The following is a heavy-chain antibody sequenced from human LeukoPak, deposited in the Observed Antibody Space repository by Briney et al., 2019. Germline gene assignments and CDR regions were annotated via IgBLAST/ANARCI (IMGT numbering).Heavy chain of an antibody. V-gene: IGHV4-30-2*01. CDR2: IYHSGST. CDR1: GGSISSGDYS. Sequence: SETLSLTCAVSGGSISSGDYSWSWIRQPPGKGLEWIGYIYHSGSTYYNPSLKSRVTISVDRSKNQFSLKLSSVTAADTAVYYCARGRGIAAGYFDLWGRGTLVTVSS. CDR3: ARGRGIAAGYFDL. J-gene: IGHJ2*01. D-gene: IGHD6-25*01.